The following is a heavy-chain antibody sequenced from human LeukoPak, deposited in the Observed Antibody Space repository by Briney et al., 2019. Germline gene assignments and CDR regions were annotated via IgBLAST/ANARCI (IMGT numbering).Heavy chain of an antibody. CDR3: ATSSSLSGSADY. CDR1: GYNFTTHW. CDR2: IWPGDSDT. V-gene: IGHV5-51*01. Sequence: GESLKISCQGSGYNFTTHWISWVRQMPGKGLEWMGIIWPGDSDTRYSPSFQGQVTISADKSINTAYLQWGSLGASDTAMYYCATSSSLSGSADYWGQGSLVTVSS. D-gene: IGHD1-26*01. J-gene: IGHJ4*02.